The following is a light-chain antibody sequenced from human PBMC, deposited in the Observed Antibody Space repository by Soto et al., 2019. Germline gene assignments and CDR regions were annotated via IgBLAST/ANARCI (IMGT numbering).Light chain of an antibody. V-gene: IGKV3-15*01. CDR2: GAS. Sequence: EIVMTQSPATLSVSAGGRATLSCRASQSVSSNLAWYQKQPGQAPRLLMFGASTRATGISARFSGSGSGTEFTLTISSLQSEDFAVYYCQQYDKWPYTFGQGTNLEIK. J-gene: IGKJ2*01. CDR1: QSVSSN. CDR3: QQYDKWPYT.